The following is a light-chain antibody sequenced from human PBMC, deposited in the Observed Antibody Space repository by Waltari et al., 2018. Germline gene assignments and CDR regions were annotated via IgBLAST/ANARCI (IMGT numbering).Light chain of an antibody. J-gene: IGLJ2*01. CDR2: KAN. CDR1: ALPKQY. CDR3: QSADSSTYVI. Sequence: SYELTQPPSVSVSPGQTARITCSGDALPKQYVYWYQQKAGQAPVLVIYKANERPSEIPERFSGSSSGTTVTLIISGVQAEDEADYYCQSADSSTYVIFGGGTKLTVL. V-gene: IGLV3-25*03.